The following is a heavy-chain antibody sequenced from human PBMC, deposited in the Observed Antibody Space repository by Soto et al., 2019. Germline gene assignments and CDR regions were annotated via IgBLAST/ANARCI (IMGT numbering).Heavy chain of an antibody. CDR1: GFTFSSYG. CDR2: ISYDGSNK. D-gene: IGHD3-10*01. CDR3: AKDRGVGGPYAISSGMAV. V-gene: IGHV3-30*18. Sequence: QVQLVESGGGVVQPGRSLRLSCAASGFTFSSYGMHWVRQAPGKGLEWVAVISYDGSNKYYADSVKGRFTISRDNSKNTLYLKMNGLGAEDRAVYYCAKDRGVGGPYAISSGMAVGGQGTTVTVSS. J-gene: IGHJ6*02.